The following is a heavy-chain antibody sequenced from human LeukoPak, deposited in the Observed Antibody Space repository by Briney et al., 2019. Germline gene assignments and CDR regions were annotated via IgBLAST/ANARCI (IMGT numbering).Heavy chain of an antibody. Sequence: PSETLSLTCTVSGGSISSSSYYWGWLRQPPGMGLEWLGSIYYSGSTYYNPSLKSRVTISVDTSKNQFSLKLSSVTAADTAVYYCARAGYSSGWYYFDYWGQGTLVTVSS. J-gene: IGHJ4*02. CDR3: ARAGYSSGWYYFDY. V-gene: IGHV4-39*01. CDR2: IYYSGST. D-gene: IGHD6-19*01. CDR1: GGSISSSSYY.